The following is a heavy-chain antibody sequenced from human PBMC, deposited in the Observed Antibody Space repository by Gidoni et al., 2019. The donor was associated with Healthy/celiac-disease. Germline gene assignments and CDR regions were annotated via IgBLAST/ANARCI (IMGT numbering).Heavy chain of an antibody. CDR2: IYYSGST. V-gene: IGHV4-31*03. CDR3: ARATIYGSGSYIEYNWFDP. Sequence: QVQLQESCPGLVKPSQTLSLTCTVSGGSISSGGYYWSWIRQQPGKGLEWIGYIYYSGSTYYNPSLKSRVTISVDTSKNQFSLKLSSVTAADTAVYYCARATIYGSGSYIEYNWFDPWGQGTLVTVSS. D-gene: IGHD3-10*01. CDR1: GGSISSGGYY. J-gene: IGHJ5*02.